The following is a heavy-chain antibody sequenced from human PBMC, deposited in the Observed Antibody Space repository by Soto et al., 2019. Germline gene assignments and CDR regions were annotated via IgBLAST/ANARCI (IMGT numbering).Heavy chain of an antibody. J-gene: IGHJ4*02. Sequence: GSSGKFSCKASGYTFTSYYMLSVLQAPGQGLEWMGIINASGGSTGCAQKIQGRATMTRDTSTSTVYMELSSPRSEDTAVYYCEREARGYSRDFDYWGQGTLDTVSS. CDR2: INASGGST. CDR1: GYTFTSYY. CDR3: EREARGYSRDFDY. D-gene: IGHD6-13*01. V-gene: IGHV1-46*01.